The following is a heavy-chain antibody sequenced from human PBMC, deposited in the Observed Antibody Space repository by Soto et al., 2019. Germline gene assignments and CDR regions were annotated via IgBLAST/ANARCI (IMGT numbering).Heavy chain of an antibody. V-gene: IGHV3-30*18. J-gene: IGHJ6*02. CDR1: GFTFSNYG. CDR3: AKDNGYCSGTSWYPSYSYSGMDV. CDR2: ISYDGSNK. Sequence: PGGSLRLSCAASGFTFSNYGMHWVRQAPGKGLEWVAVISYDGSNKYYADSVKGRFTISRDNSKNTLYLQMNSLRAEDTAVYYSAKDNGYCSGTSWYPSYSYSGMDVWGQGTTVTVSS. D-gene: IGHD2-2*03.